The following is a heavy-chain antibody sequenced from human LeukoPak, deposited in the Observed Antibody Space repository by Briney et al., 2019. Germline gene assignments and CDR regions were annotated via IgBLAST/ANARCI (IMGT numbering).Heavy chain of an antibody. CDR1: GFTLGTYG. D-gene: IGHD7-27*01. CDR2: ITGSSTWT. V-gene: IGHV3-23*01. Sequence: GGSLRLSCEASGFTLGTYGMTWVRQAPGKGLEWVSGITGSSTWTYYADSVRGRFTISRDNSKNTLHLQMNNLTADDTAIYYCARELVSLGTGYFDLWGRGTLVTVSS. CDR3: ARELVSLGTGYFDL. J-gene: IGHJ2*01.